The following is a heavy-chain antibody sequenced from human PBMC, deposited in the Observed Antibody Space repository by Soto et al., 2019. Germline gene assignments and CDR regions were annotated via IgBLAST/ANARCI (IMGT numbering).Heavy chain of an antibody. V-gene: IGHV3-7*03. CDR3: ARYFRGSGRYFFDY. Sequence: PGGSLRLSCVASGFTFISSFMGWVRQAPGKGLEWVANINQDGGGTYYVDSVEGRFTISRDNAKDSLYLQMNSLRGVDTAVYYCARYFRGSGRYFFDYWGQGTLVTVSS. J-gene: IGHJ4*02. CDR2: INQDGGGT. D-gene: IGHD6-19*01. CDR1: GFTFISSF.